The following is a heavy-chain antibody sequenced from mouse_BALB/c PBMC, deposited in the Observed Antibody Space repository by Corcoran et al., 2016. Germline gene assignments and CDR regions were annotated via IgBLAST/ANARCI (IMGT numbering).Heavy chain of an antibody. Sequence: EVQLQQFGPELVKPGASMKISCKASGYSFTGYTMNWVKLSHGKNLEWIGLINPYNGGTSYNQKFKGKATLTVDKSSSTAYMELLSLTSEDSAVYYCARERKGTATYYAMDYWGQGTSVTVSS. CDR3: ARERKGTATYYAMDY. D-gene: IGHD1-2*01. V-gene: IGHV1-26*01. CDR2: INPYNGGT. CDR1: GYSFTGYT. J-gene: IGHJ4*01.